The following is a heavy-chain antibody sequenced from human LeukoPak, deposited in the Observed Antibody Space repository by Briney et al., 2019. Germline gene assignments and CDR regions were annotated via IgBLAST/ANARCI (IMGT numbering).Heavy chain of an antibody. CDR3: ARDVPKSQQLVRQGWFDP. CDR2: INTNTGNP. CDR1: GYTFTSYA. J-gene: IGHJ5*02. Sequence: ASVKVSCKASGYTFTSYAMNWVRQAPGQGLEWMGWINTNTGNPTYAQGFTGRFVFSLDTSVSTAYLQISSLKAEGTAVYYCARDVPKSQQLVRQGWFDPWGQGTLVTVSS. D-gene: IGHD6-13*01. V-gene: IGHV7-4-1*02.